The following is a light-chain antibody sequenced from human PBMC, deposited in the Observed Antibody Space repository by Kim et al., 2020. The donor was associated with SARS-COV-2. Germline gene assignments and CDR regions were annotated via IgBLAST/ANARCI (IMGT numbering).Light chain of an antibody. J-gene: IGLJ2*01. CDR3: NSRDNNDNVL. CDR2: GKN. V-gene: IGLV3-19*01. Sequence: SSELTQDPAVSVALGQTVRITCQGDSLRTYYTTWFQQKPGQAPIVVFYGKNNRPSGIPDRFSGSRSGNTASLTITATQAGDEADYYCNSRDNNDNVLFGGGTQLTVL. CDR1: SLRTYY.